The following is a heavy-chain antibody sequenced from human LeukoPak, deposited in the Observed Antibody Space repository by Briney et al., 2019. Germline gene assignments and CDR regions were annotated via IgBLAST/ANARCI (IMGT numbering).Heavy chain of an antibody. CDR3: ARAGGIVVVPAAKPFYFDY. CDR1: GFTVSSNY. Sequence: GGSLRLSCAASGFTVSSNYMSWVRQAPGKGLEWVSAIYSGGSTYYADSVKGRFTISRDNSKNTLYLQMNSLRAEDTAVYYCARAGGIVVVPAAKPFYFDYWGQGTLVTVSS. J-gene: IGHJ4*02. CDR2: IYSGGST. V-gene: IGHV3-53*01. D-gene: IGHD2-2*01.